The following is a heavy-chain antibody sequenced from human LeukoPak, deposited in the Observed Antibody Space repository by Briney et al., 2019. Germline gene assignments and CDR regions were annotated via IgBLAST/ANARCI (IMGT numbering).Heavy chain of an antibody. CDR3: ARLNSSGWFGFLQWAFDI. Sequence: DSVKDSCKASGYTFTGFYMHGGRQAPRQGREGMGRSDPNSGGTNYAQKFQGRVTMTRDTSISTAYMELSSLRSEDTAVYYCARLNSSGWFGFLQWAFDIWGQGTMVTVSS. D-gene: IGHD6-19*01. J-gene: IGHJ3*02. V-gene: IGHV1-2*06. CDR2: SDPNSGGT. CDR1: GYTFTGFY.